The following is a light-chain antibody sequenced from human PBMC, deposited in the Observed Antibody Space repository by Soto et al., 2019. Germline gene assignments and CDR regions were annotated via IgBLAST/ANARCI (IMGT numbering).Light chain of an antibody. CDR3: QVRDVWPT. J-gene: IGKJ1*01. Sequence: IVLTQSPATLSLSPGERAALSCRASQSVSTSLAWYQHKPVQAPRLIIYDASKRAPGIPARFSGSGSGTDFTLTISSLEPEDFAVYYCQVRDVWPTFGQGTKVEIK. V-gene: IGKV3-11*01. CDR1: QSVSTS. CDR2: DAS.